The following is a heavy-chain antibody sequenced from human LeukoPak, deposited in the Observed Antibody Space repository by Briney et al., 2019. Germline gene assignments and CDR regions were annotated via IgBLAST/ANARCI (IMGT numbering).Heavy chain of an antibody. Sequence: PGGSLRLSCAASGFTFSSYSMNWVRQAPGKGLEWVSSISSSSSYIYYADSVKGRFTISRDNAKNSLYLQMNSLRAEDTAVYYCARDPRGGLLSYYFDYWGQGTLVTVSS. V-gene: IGHV3-21*01. CDR3: ARDPRGGLLSYYFDY. J-gene: IGHJ4*02. CDR2: ISSSSSYI. D-gene: IGHD2-21*02. CDR1: GFTFSSYS.